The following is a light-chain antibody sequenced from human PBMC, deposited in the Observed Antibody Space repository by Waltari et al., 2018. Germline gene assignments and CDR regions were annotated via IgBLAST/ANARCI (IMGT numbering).Light chain of an antibody. J-gene: IGKJ1*01. CDR3: QQSYSTPQT. CDR2: SAS. Sequence: DIQMTQSPSSLSASVGDRVTITCRANQSISSNLNWYQQKPGKAPKLLIYSASSLQSGVPSRFSGSGSGTDFTLTISSLQPEDFATYYCQQSYSTPQTFCQGTKVEIK. CDR1: QSISSN. V-gene: IGKV1-39*01.